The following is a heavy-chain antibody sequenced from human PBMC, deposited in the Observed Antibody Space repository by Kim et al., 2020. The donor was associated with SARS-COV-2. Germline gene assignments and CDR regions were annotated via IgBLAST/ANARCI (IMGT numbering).Heavy chain of an antibody. J-gene: IGHJ4*02. V-gene: IGHV3-23*01. CDR3: ARLISRGSVDC. Sequence: TYSADSVEGRFTISRDNSRNTLYLQINSLRAEDTALYYCARLISRGSVDCWGQGTLVSVSS. CDR2: T. D-gene: IGHD3-10*01.